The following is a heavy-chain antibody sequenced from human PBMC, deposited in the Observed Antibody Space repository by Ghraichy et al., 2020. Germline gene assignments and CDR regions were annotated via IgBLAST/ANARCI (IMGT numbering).Heavy chain of an antibody. CDR1: GGSISSYY. D-gene: IGHD5-18*01. CDR2: IYYSGST. V-gene: IGHV4-59*01. J-gene: IGHJ4*02. CDR3: ARAGYGYEFDY. Sequence: ESLSLTCTVSGGSISSYYWSWIRQPPGKGLEWIGYIYYSGSTNYNPSLKSRVTISVDTSKNQFSLKLSSVTAADTAVYYCARAGYGYEFDYWGQGTLVTVSS.